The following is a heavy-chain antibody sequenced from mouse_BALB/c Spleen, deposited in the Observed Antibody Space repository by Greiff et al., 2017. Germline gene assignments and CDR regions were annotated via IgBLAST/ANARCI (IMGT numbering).Heavy chain of an antibody. Sequence: QVTLKESGPGLVAPSQSLSITCTVSGFSLTSYGVHWVRQPPGKGLEWLGVIWAGGSTNYNSALMSRLSISKDNSKSQVFLKMNSLQTDDTAMYYCARGGPITTVVAPFAYWGQGTLVTVSA. J-gene: IGHJ3*01. V-gene: IGHV2-9*02. CDR1: GFSLTSYG. CDR3: ARGGPITTVVAPFAY. D-gene: IGHD1-1*01. CDR2: IWAGGST.